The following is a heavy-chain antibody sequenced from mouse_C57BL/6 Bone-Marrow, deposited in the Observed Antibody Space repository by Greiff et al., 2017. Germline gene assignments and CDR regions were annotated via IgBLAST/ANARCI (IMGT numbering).Heavy chain of an antibody. D-gene: IGHD2-4*01. J-gene: IGHJ3*01. CDR3: TRYYDYAY. Sequence: VQLQQSGAELVRPGASVKLSCTASGFNIKDDCMHWVKQRPEQGLEWIGWIDPENGATEYASKFQGKATITADTSSNTAYLQLSSLTSEDTAVYYCTRYYDYAYWGQGTLVTVSA. CDR1: GFNIKDDC. V-gene: IGHV14-4*01. CDR2: IDPENGAT.